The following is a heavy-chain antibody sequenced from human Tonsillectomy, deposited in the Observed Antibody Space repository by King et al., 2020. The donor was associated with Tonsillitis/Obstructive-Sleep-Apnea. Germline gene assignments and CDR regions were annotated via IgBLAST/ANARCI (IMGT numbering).Heavy chain of an antibody. D-gene: IGHD3-22*01. CDR2: ISAYNGNT. J-gene: IGHJ4*02. Sequence: QLVQSGAEVKKPGASVKVSCKASGYTFSSYGISWVRQAPGQGLEWMGWISAYNGNTNYAQRLQARVTMTTDTSTSTAYMDLRSLRSDDTAVYYCARDSMSQYYDSSGYYTFDYWGQGTLVTVSS. CDR3: ARDSMSQYYDSSGYYTFDY. V-gene: IGHV1-18*01. CDR1: GYTFSSYG.